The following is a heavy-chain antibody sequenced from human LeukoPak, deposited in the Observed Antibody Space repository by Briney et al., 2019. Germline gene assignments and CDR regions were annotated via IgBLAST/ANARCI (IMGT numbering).Heavy chain of an antibody. CDR3: ARGPRGGDYDFSSGYYPDYYFDY. Sequence: PSEALSLTCAVYGGSFSGYYWSWIRQPPGKGLEWIGEINHSGSTNYNPSLKSRVTISVDTSKNQFSLKLSSVTAADTAVYYCARGPRGGDYDFSSGYYPDYYFDYWGQGTLVTVSS. V-gene: IGHV4-34*01. D-gene: IGHD3-3*01. CDR1: GGSFSGYY. CDR2: INHSGST. J-gene: IGHJ4*02.